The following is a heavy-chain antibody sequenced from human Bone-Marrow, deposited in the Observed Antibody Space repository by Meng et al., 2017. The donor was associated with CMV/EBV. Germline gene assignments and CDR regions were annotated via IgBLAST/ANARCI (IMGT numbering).Heavy chain of an antibody. V-gene: IGHV1-46*01. Sequence: ASVKVSCKASGYTFTSYYMHWVRQAPGQGLEWMGIINPSGGSTSYAQKFQGRVTMTRDTSTSTVYMELSSLRSEDTAVYYCARDLLHYYDSSGYSLYFDYWGRGTLVTGSS. CDR2: INPSGGST. D-gene: IGHD3-22*01. CDR1: GYTFTSYY. CDR3: ARDLLHYYDSSGYSLYFDY. J-gene: IGHJ4*02.